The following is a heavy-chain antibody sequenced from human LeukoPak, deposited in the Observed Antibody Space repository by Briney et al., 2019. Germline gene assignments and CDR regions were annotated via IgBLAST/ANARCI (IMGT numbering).Heavy chain of an antibody. V-gene: IGHV4-4*02. J-gene: IGHJ4*02. Sequence: SETLSLTCAVSGGSISSNNWWGWVRQPPGKGLEWIGEIYHSGSPSYNPSLKSRVTISVDKSRNHFSLNLSSVTAADTAVYYCARVNINNWHSCDYWGQGTLVTVSS. CDR3: ARVNINNWHSCDY. CDR1: GGSISSNNW. CDR2: IYHSGSP. D-gene: IGHD1-1*01.